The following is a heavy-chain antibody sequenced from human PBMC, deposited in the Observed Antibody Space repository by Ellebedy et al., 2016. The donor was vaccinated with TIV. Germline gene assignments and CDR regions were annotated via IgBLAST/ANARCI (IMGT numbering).Heavy chain of an antibody. CDR3: ARVYLDSMPRLWYFDL. V-gene: IGHV3-48*03. CDR2: ILPSGGGI. D-gene: IGHD3-9*01. CDR1: GFTFGSFS. Sequence: GESLKISCEGSGFTFGSFSMNWVRQVPGKAPEWLAYILPSGGGIYYAGSLKGRFTISRDNAKNSLHLDMTNLRVDDTAVYYCARVYLDSMPRLWYFDLWGRGTLVTVSS. J-gene: IGHJ2*01.